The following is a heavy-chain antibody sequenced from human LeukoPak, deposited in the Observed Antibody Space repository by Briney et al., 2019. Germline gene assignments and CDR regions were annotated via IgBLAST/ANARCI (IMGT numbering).Heavy chain of an antibody. V-gene: IGHV3-30*03. CDR2: ISYDGSNK. D-gene: IGHD2-21*02. J-gene: IGHJ4*02. CDR3: ARTVVTVPDFDY. Sequence: GGSLRLSCAASGFTFSSYGMHWVRQAPGKGLEWVALISYDGSNKYYADSVKGRFTISRDNSKNTLYLQMNSLRAEDTAVYYCARTVVTVPDFDYWGQGTLVTVSS. CDR1: GFTFSSYG.